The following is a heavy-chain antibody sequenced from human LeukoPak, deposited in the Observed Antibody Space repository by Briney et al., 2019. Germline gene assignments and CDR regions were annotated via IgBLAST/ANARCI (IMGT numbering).Heavy chain of an antibody. CDR1: GYTFTGYY. J-gene: IGHJ3*02. D-gene: IGHD3-16*01. CDR3: ARVGYVWEGAFDI. CDR2: INPNSGGT. Sequence: ASVKVSCKASGYTFTGYYMHWVRQAPGQGLEWMGWINPNSGGTNCAQKFQGRVTMTRDTSISTAYMELSRLRSDDTAVYYCARVGYVWEGAFDIWGQGTMVTVSS. V-gene: IGHV1-2*02.